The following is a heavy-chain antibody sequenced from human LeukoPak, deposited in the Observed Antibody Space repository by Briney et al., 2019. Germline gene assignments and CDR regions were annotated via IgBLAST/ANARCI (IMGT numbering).Heavy chain of an antibody. CDR3: ARLDSSGSYDY. V-gene: IGHV1-18*01. CDR1: GYTFTSYG. D-gene: IGHD3-22*01. Sequence: ASVKVSCKASGYTFTSYGISWVRQAPGQGLEWMGWISAYNGNTNYAQKLQGRVTMTTDTSTSTVYMELSSLRSEDTAVYYCARLDSSGSYDYWGQGTLVTVSS. CDR2: ISAYNGNT. J-gene: IGHJ4*02.